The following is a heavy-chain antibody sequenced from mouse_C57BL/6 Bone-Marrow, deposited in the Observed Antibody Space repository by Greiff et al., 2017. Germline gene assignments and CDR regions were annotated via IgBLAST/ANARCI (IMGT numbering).Heavy chain of an antibody. J-gene: IGHJ2*03. D-gene: IGHD2-12*01. V-gene: IGHV5-6*01. Sequence: EVMLVESGGDLVKPGGSLKLSCAASGFTFSSYGMSWVRQTPDKRLEWVATISSGGSYTYYPDSVKGRFTSSRDNAKNTLYLQMSSLKAEDTAMYYCARLRPDYWGRGTSLSVSS. CDR3: ARLRPDY. CDR1: GFTFSSYG. CDR2: ISSGGSYT.